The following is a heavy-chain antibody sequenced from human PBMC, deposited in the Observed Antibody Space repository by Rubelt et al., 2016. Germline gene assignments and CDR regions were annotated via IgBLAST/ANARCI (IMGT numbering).Heavy chain of an antibody. Sequence: QLQESGPGLVKPSETLSLTCTVSGGSVISGYYWGWIRQPPGKGLEWIGDINHSGTTNYNPSLKSRVTISVDTTKNQFPQNLRAGTAADTAVYYCARLPGRSWFDPWGQGTLVTVSS. J-gene: IGHJ5*02. CDR1: GGSVISGYY. CDR3: ARLPGRSWFDP. CDR2: INHSGTT. D-gene: IGHD7-27*01. V-gene: IGHV4-38-2*02.